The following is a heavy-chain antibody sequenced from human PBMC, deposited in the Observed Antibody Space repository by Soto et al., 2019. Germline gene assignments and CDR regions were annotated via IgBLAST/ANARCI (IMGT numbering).Heavy chain of an antibody. CDR1: GFTFSSYA. D-gene: IGHD2-2*01. CDR2: ISGSGGST. J-gene: IGHJ6*02. V-gene: IGHV3-23*01. Sequence: GGSLRLSCAASGFTFSSYAMSWVRQAPGKGLEWVSAISGSGGSTYYADSVKGRFTISRDNSKNTLYLQMNSLRAEDTAVYYCAKDLSDIVVVPAAIFPVQKQESYYGMDVWGQGTTVTVSS. CDR3: AKDLSDIVVVPAAIFPVQKQESYYGMDV.